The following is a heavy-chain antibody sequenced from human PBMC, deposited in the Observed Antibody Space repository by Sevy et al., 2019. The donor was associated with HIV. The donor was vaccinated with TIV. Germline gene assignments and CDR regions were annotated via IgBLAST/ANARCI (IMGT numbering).Heavy chain of an antibody. V-gene: IGHV3-21*01. J-gene: IGHJ6*02. Sequence: GGSLRLSCAASGFTFSSYSMNWVRQAPGKGLEWVSSISSSSSYIYYADSRKGRFTISRDNAKNSLYLQMNSLGAEDTAVYYCARDPTKGYSYGYYYYYGMDVWGQGTTVTVSS. CDR1: GFTFSSYS. D-gene: IGHD5-18*01. CDR3: ARDPTKGYSYGYYYYYGMDV. CDR2: ISSSSSYI.